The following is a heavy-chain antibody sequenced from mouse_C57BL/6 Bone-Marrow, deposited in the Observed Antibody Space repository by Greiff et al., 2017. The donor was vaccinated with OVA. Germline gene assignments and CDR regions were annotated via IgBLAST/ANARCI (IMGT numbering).Heavy chain of an antibody. V-gene: IGHV5-9-1*02. J-gene: IGHJ4*01. CDR1: GFTFSSYA. CDR3: TRLLDAMDY. D-gene: IGHD2-1*01. CDR2: ISSGGDYI. Sequence: EVHLVESGAGLVKPGGSLKLSCAASGFTFSSYALSWVRQTPEKRLEWVAYISSGGDYIYYADTVKGRFTISRDNARNTLYLQMSSLKSEDTAMYYCTRLLDAMDYWGQGTSVTVSS.